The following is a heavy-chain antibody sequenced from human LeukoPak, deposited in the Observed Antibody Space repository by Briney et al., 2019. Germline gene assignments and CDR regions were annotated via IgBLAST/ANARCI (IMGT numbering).Heavy chain of an antibody. CDR1: GGSISSDH. D-gene: IGHD1-1*01. CDR2: IYYSGRT. Sequence: SETLSLTCSVSGGSISSDHWNWIRQTPGKGLEWIGCIYYSGRTYYNPSLKSRVTISVDMSKSQFSLRLTSVTAADTAVFYCARHFDGPHPEGNSRLKWFDHWGQGTLATVSS. CDR3: ARHFDGPHPEGNSRLKWFDH. J-gene: IGHJ5*02. V-gene: IGHV4-59*01.